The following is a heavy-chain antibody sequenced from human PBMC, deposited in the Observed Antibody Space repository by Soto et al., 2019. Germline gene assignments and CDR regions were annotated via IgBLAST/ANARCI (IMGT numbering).Heavy chain of an antibody. D-gene: IGHD3-3*01. V-gene: IGHV3-23*01. CDR1: GFTFSSYA. CDR2: ISGSGGST. J-gene: IGHJ5*02. CDR3: AKSSTPYYDFWSGYPQRGIWFDP. Sequence: GGSLRLSCAASGFTFSSYAMSWVRQAPGKGLEWVSAISGSGGSTYYADSVKGRFTISRDNSKNTLYLQMNSLRAEDTAVYYCAKSSTPYYDFWSGYPQRGIWFDPWGQGTLVTVSS.